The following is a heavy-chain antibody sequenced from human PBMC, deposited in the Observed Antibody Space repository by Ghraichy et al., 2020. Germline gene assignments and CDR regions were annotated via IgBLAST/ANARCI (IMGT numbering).Heavy chain of an antibody. J-gene: IGHJ3*01. CDR2: IKQDGSEK. CDR3: AKDAGLRSLAFDV. Sequence: LSLTCAASGFTFGSHWMSWVRQAPGKGLEWVANIKQDGSEKYYADSVKGRFTVSRDNTKNSLFLQMNSLRVEDTAVYYCAKDAGLRSLAFDVWGQGKMVTVSS. CDR1: GFTFGSHW. D-gene: IGHD4-17*01. V-gene: IGHV3-7*03.